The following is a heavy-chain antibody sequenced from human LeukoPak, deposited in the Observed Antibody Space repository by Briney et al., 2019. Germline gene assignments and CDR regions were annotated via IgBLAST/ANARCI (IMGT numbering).Heavy chain of an antibody. J-gene: IGHJ5*02. CDR2: IYYSGST. Sequence: PSQTLSLTCTVSGGSISSGGYYWSWIRQHPGEGLEWIGYIYYSGSTYYNPSLRSPVTISIDTSKNQFSLKLSSVTAADTAVYYCARVALGLPWFDPWGQGTLVTVSS. CDR1: GGSISSGGYY. CDR3: ARVALGLPWFDP. D-gene: IGHD4-11*01. V-gene: IGHV4-31*01.